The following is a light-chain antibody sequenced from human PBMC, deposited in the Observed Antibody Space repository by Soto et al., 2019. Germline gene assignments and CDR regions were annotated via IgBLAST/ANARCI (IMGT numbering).Light chain of an antibody. CDR3: QSYDSSLDGWV. CDR1: SSNTGAGYP. J-gene: IGLJ3*02. Sequence: QSVLTQPPSVSGAPGQRVTVSCIGSSSNTGAGYPVHWYQQVPGTAPKLLIYGNTNRPSGVPDRFSGSKSGTSASLAITGLRAEDEADYYCQSYDSSLDGWVFGGGTKVTVL. V-gene: IGLV1-40*01. CDR2: GNT.